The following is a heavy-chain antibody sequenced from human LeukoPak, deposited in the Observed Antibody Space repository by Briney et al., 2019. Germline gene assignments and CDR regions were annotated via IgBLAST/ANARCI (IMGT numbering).Heavy chain of an antibody. CDR3: AKGSYCSSTRCYAGSDY. J-gene: IGHJ4*02. D-gene: IGHD2-2*01. Sequence: GGSLRLSCAASGFTFSSSAMSWVRQAPGKGLEGVSAISGSGGSTYYADSVKGRFAIYRDNSKNTLYLQMNSLRAEDTAIYYCAKGSYCSSTRCYAGSDYWGQGTLVTVSS. CDR2: ISGSGGST. V-gene: IGHV3-23*01. CDR1: GFTFSSSA.